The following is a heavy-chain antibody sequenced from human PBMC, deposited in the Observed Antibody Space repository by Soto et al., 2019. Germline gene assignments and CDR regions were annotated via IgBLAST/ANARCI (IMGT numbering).Heavy chain of an antibody. J-gene: IGHJ6*02. D-gene: IGHD6-6*01. Sequence: PGGSLRLSCAASGFTFSSYGMHWVRQAPGKGLEWVAVISYDGSNKYYADSVKGRFTISRDNSKNTLYLQMNSLRAEDTAVYYCAKGRVEARYSSSSEVLGMDVWGQGTTVTVSS. CDR2: ISYDGSNK. V-gene: IGHV3-30*18. CDR3: AKGRVEARYSSSSEVLGMDV. CDR1: GFTFSSYG.